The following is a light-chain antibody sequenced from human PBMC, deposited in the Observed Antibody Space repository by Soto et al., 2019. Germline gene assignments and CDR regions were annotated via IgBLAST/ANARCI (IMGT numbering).Light chain of an antibody. CDR2: GAS. CDR1: QSVSSSF. Sequence: VLTQSPGTLSLSPGDSATLSCRASQSVSSSFLAWYQQKPGQAPRLLISGASSRATGVQDRFSGSGSGTDSTLTIRRLEPEDFAVYYCKQYGSSGTCGQGTKVDIK. V-gene: IGKV3-20*01. CDR3: KQYGSSGT. J-gene: IGKJ1*01.